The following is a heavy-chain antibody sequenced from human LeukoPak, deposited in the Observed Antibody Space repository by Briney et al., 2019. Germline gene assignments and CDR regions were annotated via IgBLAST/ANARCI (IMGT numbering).Heavy chain of an antibody. Sequence: SETLSLTCAVYGGSFSGYYWSLIRQPPGKGLEWIGEMNHSGSTNYNPSLKSRVTISVDTSKNQFSLKLSSVTAADTAVYYCARECTSDAFDIWGQGTMVTVSS. CDR1: GGSFSGYY. CDR3: ARECTSDAFDI. CDR2: MNHSGST. V-gene: IGHV4-34*01. D-gene: IGHD2-2*01. J-gene: IGHJ3*02.